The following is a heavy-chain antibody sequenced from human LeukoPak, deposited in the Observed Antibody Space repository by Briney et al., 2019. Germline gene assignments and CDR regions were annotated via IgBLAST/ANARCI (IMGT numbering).Heavy chain of an antibody. CDR3: ARDSGDGPYYFDY. CDR1: GFTFSSYG. CDR2: ISYDGSNK. V-gene: IGHV3-30*03. J-gene: IGHJ4*02. D-gene: IGHD4-17*01. Sequence: PGGSLRLSCAASGFTFSSYGMHWVRQAPGKGLEWVAVISYDGSNKYYADSVKGRFTISRDNSKNTLYLQMNSLRAEDTAVYYCARDSGDGPYYFDYWGQGTLVTVSS.